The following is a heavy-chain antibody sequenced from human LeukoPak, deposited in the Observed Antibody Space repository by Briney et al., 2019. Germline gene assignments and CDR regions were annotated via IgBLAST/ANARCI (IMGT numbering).Heavy chain of an antibody. V-gene: IGHV1-46*01. CDR1: GYTFTSYY. CDR3: ARAQVEMATMGDY. Sequence: ASVKVSCKASGYTFTSYYMHWVRQAPGQGLEWMGIINPSGGSTNYAQKFQGRVTMTRDTSTSTAYMDLSSLRSEDTAVYYCARAQVEMATMGDYWGQGTLVTVSS. J-gene: IGHJ4*02. CDR2: INPSGGST. D-gene: IGHD5-24*01.